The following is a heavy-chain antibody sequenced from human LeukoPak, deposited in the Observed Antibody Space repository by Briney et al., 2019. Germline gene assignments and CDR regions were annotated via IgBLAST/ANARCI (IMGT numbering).Heavy chain of an antibody. Sequence: SVKVSCKASGGTLSSYAISWVRQAPGQGLEWMGGIIPIFGTANYAQKFQGRVTITADESTSTAYMELSSRRSEDTAVYYCAVGGRLRHFDYWGQGTLVTVSS. CDR1: GGTLSSYA. CDR3: AVGGRLRHFDY. J-gene: IGHJ4*02. V-gene: IGHV1-69*01. D-gene: IGHD1-26*01. CDR2: IIPIFGTA.